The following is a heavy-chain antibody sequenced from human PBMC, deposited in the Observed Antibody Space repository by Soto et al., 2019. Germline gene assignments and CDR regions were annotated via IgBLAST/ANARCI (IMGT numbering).Heavy chain of an antibody. D-gene: IGHD3-3*01. Sequence: SQTLSLTCVISGDSVSSNSAAWNWIRQSPSRGLEWLGRTYYRSKWYNDYAVSVKSRITINPDTSKNQFSLQLNSVTPEDTAVNYCARVQTYYDFWSGPKEAFDIWGQGTMVTGSS. CDR2: TYYRSKWYN. J-gene: IGHJ3*02. CDR3: ARVQTYYDFWSGPKEAFDI. CDR1: GDSVSSNSAA. V-gene: IGHV6-1*01.